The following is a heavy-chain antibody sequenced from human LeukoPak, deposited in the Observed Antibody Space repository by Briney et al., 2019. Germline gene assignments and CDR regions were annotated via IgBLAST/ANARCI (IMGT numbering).Heavy chain of an antibody. CDR1: GFTFNRSW. J-gene: IGHJ4*02. Sequence: GGSLRLSCAVSGFTFNRSWMNWVRQAPGKGLEWVANMDPSGSQKRYVDSVKGRFIISKDNPGASLYLDMYSLRAEDTAIYYCAIWTSSNYWGQGTRVTVSS. CDR3: AIWTSSNY. V-gene: IGHV3-7*01. CDR2: MDPSGSQK. D-gene: IGHD5-24*01.